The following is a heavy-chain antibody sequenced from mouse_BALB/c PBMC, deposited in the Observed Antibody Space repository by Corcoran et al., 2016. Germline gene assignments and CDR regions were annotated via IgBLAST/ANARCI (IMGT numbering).Heavy chain of an antibody. J-gene: IGHJ4*01. CDR1: GFNIKDTY. V-gene: IGHV14-3*02. CDR3: ARILRSLAMDY. Sequence: EVQLQQSGAELVKPGASVKLSCTASGFNIKDTYMHWVKQRPEQGLEWIGRIDPANGNTKYDPKFQGKATITADTSSNTAYLQRSSLTSEDTAVYYCARILRSLAMDYWGQGTSVTVSS. CDR2: IDPANGNT. D-gene: IGHD1-1*01.